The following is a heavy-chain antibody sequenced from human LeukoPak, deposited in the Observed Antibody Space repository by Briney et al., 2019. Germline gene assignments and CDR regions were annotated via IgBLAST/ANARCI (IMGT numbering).Heavy chain of an antibody. D-gene: IGHD6-13*01. V-gene: IGHV3-23*01. Sequence: GGSLRLSCAASGFTFSNYAMSWVRQAPGKGLEWVSAISGSGISTYYADSVKGRFTIPRDNSKNTLYLQMSSLRAEDTAVYYCGKDQNVAAAGIPYDYWGQGTLVTVSS. CDR2: ISGSGIST. CDR3: GKDQNVAAAGIPYDY. CDR1: GFTFSNYA. J-gene: IGHJ4*02.